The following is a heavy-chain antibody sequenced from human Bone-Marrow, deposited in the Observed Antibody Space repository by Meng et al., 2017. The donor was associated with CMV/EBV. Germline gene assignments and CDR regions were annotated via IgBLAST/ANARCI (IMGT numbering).Heavy chain of an antibody. CDR2: MPSDGSTE. D-gene: IGHD3-10*01. CDR3: AREHYGSGSYYSPYFDY. CDR1: GFTFNNYA. Sequence: GESLKISCVASGFTFNNYAIHWVRQAQGKGLEWVAAMPSDGSTEYYIDSVKGRFTISRDNSKNTLYLQMNSLRPEDTAVYYCAREHYGSGSYYSPYFDYWGQGTLVTVSS. V-gene: IGHV3-30*04. J-gene: IGHJ4*02.